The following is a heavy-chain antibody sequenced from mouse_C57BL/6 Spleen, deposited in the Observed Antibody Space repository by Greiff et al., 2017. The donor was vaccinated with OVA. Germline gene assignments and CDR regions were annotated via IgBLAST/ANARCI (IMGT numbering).Heavy chain of an antibody. J-gene: IGHJ4*01. D-gene: IGHD1-1*01. CDR3: ARPNGSSSYYYAMDY. Sequence: VQLQQPGAELVMPGASVKLSCKASGYTFTSYWMHWVKQRPGQGLEWIGEIDPSDSYTNYNQKFKGKSTLTVDKSSSTAYMQLSSLTSAYSAVYYCARPNGSSSYYYAMDYWGQGASVTVSS. CDR1: GYTFTSYW. CDR2: IDPSDSYT. V-gene: IGHV1-69*01.